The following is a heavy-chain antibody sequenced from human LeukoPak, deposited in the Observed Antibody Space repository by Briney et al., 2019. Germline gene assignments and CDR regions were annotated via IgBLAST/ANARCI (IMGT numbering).Heavy chain of an antibody. Sequence: GGSLRLSCAASGFTFSSYGMHWVRQAPGKGLEWVAVISYDGSNKYYADSVKGRFTISRDNSKNTLYLQMNSLRAEDTAVYYCAKDVYGDYYYYYVMDVWGKGTTVTVSS. J-gene: IGHJ6*04. CDR2: ISYDGSNK. D-gene: IGHD4-17*01. CDR3: AKDVYGDYYYYYVMDV. V-gene: IGHV3-30*18. CDR1: GFTFSSYG.